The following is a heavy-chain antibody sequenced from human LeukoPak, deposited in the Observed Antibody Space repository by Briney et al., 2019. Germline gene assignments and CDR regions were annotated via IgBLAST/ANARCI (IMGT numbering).Heavy chain of an antibody. Sequence: SETLSLTCTVSGDSISSGNSYWSWIRLPAGKGLEWIGRIYTSGSTNHNPSLKSRVTISVDTSKNQFSLKLSSVTAADTAVYYCARGYCSSTSCHHAFDIWGQGTMVTVSS. D-gene: IGHD2-2*01. J-gene: IGHJ3*02. CDR3: ARGYCSSTSCHHAFDI. CDR1: GDSISSGNSY. V-gene: IGHV4-61*02. CDR2: IYTSGST.